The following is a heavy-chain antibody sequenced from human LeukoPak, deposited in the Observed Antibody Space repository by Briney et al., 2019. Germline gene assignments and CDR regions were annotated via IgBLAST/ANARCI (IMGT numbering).Heavy chain of an antibody. CDR3: ARHSPDRRPYNWFDP. CDR1: GGSISSGGYY. J-gene: IGHJ5*02. D-gene: IGHD1-14*01. CDR2: IYYSGST. Sequence: PSQTLSLTCTVSGGSISSGGYYWSWIRQHPGKGLEWIGYIYYSGSTYYNPSLKSRVTISVDTSKNQFSLKLSSVAAADTAVYYCARHSPDRRPYNWFDPWGQGTLVTVSS. V-gene: IGHV4-31*03.